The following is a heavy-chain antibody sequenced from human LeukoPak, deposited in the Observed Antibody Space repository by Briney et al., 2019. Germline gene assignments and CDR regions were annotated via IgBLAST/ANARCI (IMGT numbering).Heavy chain of an antibody. D-gene: IGHD2-21*02. Sequence: SETLSLTCTVSGGSLSSYYWSWIRQPAGKGLEWIGRIYTSGSTNYNPSLKSRVTMSVDTSKNQFSLKLSSVTAADTAMYYCARDTTYCGGGCYSLTDYWGQGTLVSVSS. CDR2: IYTSGST. V-gene: IGHV4-4*07. J-gene: IGHJ4*02. CDR3: ARDTTYCGGGCYSLTDY. CDR1: GGSLSSYY.